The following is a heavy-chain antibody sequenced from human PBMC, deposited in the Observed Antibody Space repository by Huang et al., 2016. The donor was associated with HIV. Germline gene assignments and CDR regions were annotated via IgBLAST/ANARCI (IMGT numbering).Heavy chain of an antibody. D-gene: IGHD6-6*01. CDR2: INPKRGGT. J-gene: IGHJ4*02. Sequence: QVQLVQSGAEVKNPGASVRVSCKASGYTFTDSNIHWVRQAPGQGRVWMGWINPKRGGTIYAQRCQGRVTMTRDTTISTVHMDLRRIQSDDTAVYFCARDWSFGSSTSPADWGQGTLVTVSS. CDR3: ARDWSFGSSTSPAD. V-gene: IGHV1-2*02. CDR1: GYTFTDSN.